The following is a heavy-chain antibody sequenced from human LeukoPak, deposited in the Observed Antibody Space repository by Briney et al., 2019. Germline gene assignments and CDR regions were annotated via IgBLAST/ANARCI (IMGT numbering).Heavy chain of an antibody. CDR2: ISGDGGST. D-gene: IGHD6-6*01. CDR1: GFTFTVDA. CDR3: AKDDDRQSSDY. J-gene: IGHJ4*02. V-gene: IGHV3-43*02. Sequence: PGWSLRLSCAASGFTFTVDAMRWVRHAPGDVLGWVSLISGDGGSTYYADTMKGRFTISRDNSKNSLYLQMNSLRTDDTALYYCAKDDDRQSSDYWGQGTLVTVSS.